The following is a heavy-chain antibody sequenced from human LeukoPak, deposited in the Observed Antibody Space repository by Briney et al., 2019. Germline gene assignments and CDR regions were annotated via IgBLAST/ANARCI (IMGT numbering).Heavy chain of an antibody. CDR2: INPSGGST. J-gene: IGHJ4*02. CDR1: GYTFTSYY. Sequence: GASVKVSCKASGYTFTSYYVHWVRQAPGQGLEWMGIINPSGGSTTYAQKFQGRVTMTRDTSTSTVYMELSSLRSEDTAVYYCATYSGSSLSGDYWGQGTLVTVSS. CDR3: ATYSGSSLSGDY. D-gene: IGHD6-6*01. V-gene: IGHV1-46*01.